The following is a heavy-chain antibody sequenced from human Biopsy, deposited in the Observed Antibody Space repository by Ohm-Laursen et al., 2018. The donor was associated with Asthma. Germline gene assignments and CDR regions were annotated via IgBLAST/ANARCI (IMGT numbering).Heavy chain of an antibody. Sequence: GQTLSLTCAVSGFTFGDYCMSWVRQVPGQGLEWVANIKHDGSEKNHVDSLKGRFTISRDNAKNLLFLQMNSLRAEDTAVYYCARTFHFWRPYHAEHYQLWGQGTLVTVSS. D-gene: IGHD3-3*01. CDR3: ARTFHFWRPYHAEHYQL. CDR1: GFTFGDYC. J-gene: IGHJ1*01. CDR2: IKHDGSEK. V-gene: IGHV3-7*01.